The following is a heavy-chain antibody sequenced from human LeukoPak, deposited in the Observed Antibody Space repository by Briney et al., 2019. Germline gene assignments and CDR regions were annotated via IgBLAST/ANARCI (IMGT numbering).Heavy chain of an antibody. J-gene: IGHJ5*02. V-gene: IGHV3-7*01. D-gene: IGHD3-3*01. CDR2: IKEDGSEK. CDR1: GLTLGRYW. CDR3: ARGARHDFWSGS. Sequence: PGGSLRLSCVASGLTLGRYWMNWIRQAPGKGLEWVANIKEDGSEKYYVDSVKGRFTISRDNAKNSLYLQMNSLSGDDTAVYYCARGARHDFWSGSWGRGTLVIVSS.